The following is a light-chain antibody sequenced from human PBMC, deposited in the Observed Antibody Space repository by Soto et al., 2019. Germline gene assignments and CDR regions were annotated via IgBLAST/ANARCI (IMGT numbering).Light chain of an antibody. CDR2: GAS. CDR3: QQYDNLPFT. V-gene: IGKV1-33*01. CDR1: QDISNY. J-gene: IGKJ3*01. Sequence: DLPMTQSPSSLSASVGDRVTITCQASQDISNYLNWYQQIPGQAPKLLIYGASNLETGVPSRFSGSASRTDFSFTISSLQPEDIATYYCQQYDNLPFTFGPGTKVDIK.